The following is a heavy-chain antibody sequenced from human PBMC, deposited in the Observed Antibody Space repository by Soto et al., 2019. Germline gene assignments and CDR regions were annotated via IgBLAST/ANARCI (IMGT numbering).Heavy chain of an antibody. D-gene: IGHD4-17*01. Sequence: SETLSLTCTVSGGSISSYYWSWIRQPPGKGLEWIGYIYYSGSTNYNPSLKSRVTISVDTSKNQFSLKLSSVTAADTAVYYCARLATVTRVYYYYYGMDVWGQGTTVTVSS. CDR2: IYYSGST. CDR3: ARLATVTRVYYYYYGMDV. CDR1: GGSISSYY. J-gene: IGHJ6*02. V-gene: IGHV4-59*08.